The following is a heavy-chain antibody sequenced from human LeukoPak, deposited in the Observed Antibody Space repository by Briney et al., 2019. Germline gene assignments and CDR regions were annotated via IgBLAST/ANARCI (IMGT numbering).Heavy chain of an antibody. J-gene: IGHJ4*02. CDR1: GFTFSSYG. Sequence: PGGSLRLSCAASGFTFSSYGMHWVRQAPGKGLEWVTLISYDGTNKYYADSVKGRFTISRDNSKNTLYLQMNSLRAEDTAVYYCAKDLRYYYDSTTYYFDYYFDYWGQGTLVTVSP. CDR3: AKDLRYYYDSTTYYFDYYFDY. V-gene: IGHV3-30*18. D-gene: IGHD3-22*01. CDR2: ISYDGTNK.